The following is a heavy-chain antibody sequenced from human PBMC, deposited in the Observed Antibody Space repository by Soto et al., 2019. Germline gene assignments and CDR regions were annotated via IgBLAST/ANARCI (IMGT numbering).Heavy chain of an antibody. D-gene: IGHD5-18*01. Sequence: VGSLRLSCAASGFTFSSYAMHWVRQAPGKGLEWVAVISYDGSNKYHADSVKGRFTISRDNSKNTLYLQMNSLRAEDTAVYYCARDHIPHPDTVNHYYYYGMDVCGQRTTVTVSS. CDR2: ISYDGSNK. CDR1: GFTFSSYA. V-gene: IGHV3-30-3*01. J-gene: IGHJ6*02. CDR3: ARDHIPHPDTVNHYYYYGMDV.